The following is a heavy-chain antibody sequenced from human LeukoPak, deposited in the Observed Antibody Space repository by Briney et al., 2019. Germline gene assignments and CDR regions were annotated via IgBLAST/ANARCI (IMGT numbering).Heavy chain of an antibody. V-gene: IGHV1-69*13. CDR3: AREPNSSGQGPFDY. J-gene: IGHJ4*02. CDR2: IIPILGTA. D-gene: IGHD3-22*01. CDR1: GGTFSNYA. Sequence: GASVKVSCTASGGTFSNYAISWVRQAPGQGLEWMGEIIPILGTANYAQKFQGRVTITADESTSTAYMELSSLRSEDTAVYYCAREPNSSGQGPFDYWGQGTLVTVSS.